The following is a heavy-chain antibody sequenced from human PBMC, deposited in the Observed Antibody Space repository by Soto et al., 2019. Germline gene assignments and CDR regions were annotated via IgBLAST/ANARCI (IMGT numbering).Heavy chain of an antibody. D-gene: IGHD6-6*01. CDR1: GFTFSSYS. CDR3: ARTTQPRIAAREGSYSSYYMDV. V-gene: IGHV3-21*01. CDR2: ISSSSSYI. Sequence: EVQLVESGGGLVKPGGSLRLSCAASGFTFSSYSMNWVRQAPGKGLEWVSSISSSSSYIYYADSVKGRFTISRDNAKNSLYLQMNSLRAEDTAVYYCARTTQPRIAAREGSYSSYYMDVWGKGTTVTVSS. J-gene: IGHJ6*03.